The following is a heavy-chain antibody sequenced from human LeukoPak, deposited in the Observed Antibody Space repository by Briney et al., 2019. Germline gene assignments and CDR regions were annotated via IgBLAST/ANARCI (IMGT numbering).Heavy chain of an antibody. CDR1: GLTFSVYT. CDR3: AKHFGGSQQSLSRAMDV. J-gene: IGHJ6*02. Sequence: PGGSLRLSCAASGLTFSVYTMSWVRQAPGKGLEWVSGISGSGGSTYYGDSVKGRFTISRDNSKNTLYLQMNSLRAEDTAVYYCAKHFGGSQQSLSRAMDVWGQGTTVTVSS. D-gene: IGHD6-13*01. V-gene: IGHV3-23*01. CDR2: ISGSGGST.